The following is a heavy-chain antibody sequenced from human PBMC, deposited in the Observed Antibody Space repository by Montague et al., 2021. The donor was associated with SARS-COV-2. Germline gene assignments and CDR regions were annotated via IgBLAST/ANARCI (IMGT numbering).Heavy chain of an antibody. CDR3: ARTPRGSRYFSGFDV. V-gene: IGHV4-59*01. D-gene: IGHD3-10*01. CDR1: GDSISDYY. J-gene: IGHJ3*01. Sequence: SETLSLTCTVSGDSISDYYWSWFRQPPGVGLGWIGYIFRSGAINYTLPLTRRVISSLDTSKSQFSLRLGSVTAADTAIYYCARTPRGSRYFSGFDVWGQGTMVTVSS. CDR2: IFRSGAI.